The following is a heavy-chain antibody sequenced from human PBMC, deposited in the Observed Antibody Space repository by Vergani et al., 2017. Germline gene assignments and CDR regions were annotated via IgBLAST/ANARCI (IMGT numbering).Heavy chain of an antibody. Sequence: QVQLVESEGGVVQPGRSLTLSCVASGFTFSSPGMHWVRQAPGKGLEWVAVIWYDGSNKYYGDSVKGRFTISRDNSKNTLYLQMNSRRVEDTAVYYCARWGNVKRLYSWGQETMVTVSS. CDR1: GFTFSSPG. CDR2: IWYDGSNK. J-gene: IGHJ4*02. CDR3: ARWGNVKRLYS. V-gene: IGHV3-33*01. D-gene: IGHD1-26*01.